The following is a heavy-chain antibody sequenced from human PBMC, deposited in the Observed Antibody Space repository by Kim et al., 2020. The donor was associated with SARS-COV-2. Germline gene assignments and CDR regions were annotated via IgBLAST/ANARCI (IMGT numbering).Heavy chain of an antibody. V-gene: IGHV4-59*01. CDR2: ST. CDR3: ARDASGWTGY. Sequence: STNYNPSLKSRVTISVDTSKNQFSLKLSSVTAADTAVYYCARDASGWTGYWGQGTLVTVSS. J-gene: IGHJ4*02. D-gene: IGHD6-19*01.